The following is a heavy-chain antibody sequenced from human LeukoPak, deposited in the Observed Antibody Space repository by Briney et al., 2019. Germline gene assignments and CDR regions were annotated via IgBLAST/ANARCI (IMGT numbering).Heavy chain of an antibody. CDR2: IYTSGST. CDR3: ARDLENYYDSSGYRDAFDI. D-gene: IGHD3-22*01. Sequence: SGTLSLTCTVSGGSISSYYWSWIRQPAGKGLEWIGRIYTSGSTNYNPSLKSRVTMSVDTSKNQFSLKLSSVTAADTAVYYCARDLENYYDSSGYRDAFDIWGQGTMVTVSS. CDR1: GGSISSYY. V-gene: IGHV4-4*07. J-gene: IGHJ3*02.